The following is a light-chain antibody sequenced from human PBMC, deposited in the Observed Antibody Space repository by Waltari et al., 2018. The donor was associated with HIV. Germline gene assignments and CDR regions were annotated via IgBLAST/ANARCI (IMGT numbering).Light chain of an antibody. J-gene: IGLJ2*01. CDR2: ANT. Sequence: QSVLTQPPSVSGAPGQRVTISCTGSSSTIGAGSDVHWYQQPPGTAPKLLIYANTNRPSGVPDRFSGSKSGTSASLAITGLQADDEADYYCQSYDSSLGGSVFGGGTELTVL. V-gene: IGLV1-40*01. CDR1: SSTIGAGSD. CDR3: QSYDSSLGGSV.